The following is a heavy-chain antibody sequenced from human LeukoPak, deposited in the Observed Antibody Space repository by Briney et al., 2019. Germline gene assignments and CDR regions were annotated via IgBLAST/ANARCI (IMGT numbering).Heavy chain of an antibody. CDR3: AIGNYALG. CDR1: GFTFSDSW. V-gene: IGHV3-74*01. CDR2: INTDGGST. Sequence: GGSLRLSCAASGFTFSDSWMHWVRQAPGKGLVWVSRINTDGGSTTYADSVKGRFTISRDNAKNTLYLQMNSLRAEDTAVYYCAIGNYALGWGQGTLVTVSS. D-gene: IGHD3-16*01. J-gene: IGHJ4*02.